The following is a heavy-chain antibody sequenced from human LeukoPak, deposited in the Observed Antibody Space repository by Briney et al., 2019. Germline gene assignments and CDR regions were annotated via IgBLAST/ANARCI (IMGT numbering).Heavy chain of an antibody. CDR1: GDSISSSTYSTTYY. Sequence: PSETLSLTCTVSGDSISSSTYSTTYYWGWIRQPPGKGREWIGSITYSGTTHYNASLKSRVTISVDTSKNQFSLRLSSVTAADTAVYFCARHGGRYNWSPSDWGQGTLVTVSS. CDR3: ARHGGRYNWSPSD. V-gene: IGHV4-39*01. J-gene: IGHJ4*02. D-gene: IGHD1-20*01. CDR2: ITYSGTT.